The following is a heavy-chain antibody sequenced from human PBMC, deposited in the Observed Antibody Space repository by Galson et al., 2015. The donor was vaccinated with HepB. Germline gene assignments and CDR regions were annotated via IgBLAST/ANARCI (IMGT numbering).Heavy chain of an antibody. CDR3: ARGPRRGRFGSWYAD. CDR2: INHSGST. D-gene: IGHD6-13*01. Sequence: TLSLTCAVYGGSFSGYYWSWIRQPPGKGLEWIGEINHSGSTNYNPSLKSRVTISVDTSKNQFSLKLSSVTAADTAVYYCARGPRRGRFGSWYADWGQGTLVTVSS. V-gene: IGHV4-34*01. J-gene: IGHJ4*02. CDR1: GGSFSGYY.